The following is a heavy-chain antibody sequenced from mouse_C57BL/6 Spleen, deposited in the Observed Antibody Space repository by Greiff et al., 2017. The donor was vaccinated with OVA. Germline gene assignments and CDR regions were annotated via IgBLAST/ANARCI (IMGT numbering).Heavy chain of an antibody. Sequence: LVRPGASVTLSCKASGYTFTDYEMHWVKQTPVHGLEWIGAIDPETGGTAYNQKFKGKAILTADKSSSTAYMELRSLTSEDSAVYYCTTSSLYAMDYWGQGTSVTVSS. CDR3: TTSSLYAMDY. V-gene: IGHV1-15*01. CDR2: IDPETGGT. J-gene: IGHJ4*01. D-gene: IGHD1-1*01. CDR1: GYTFTDYE.